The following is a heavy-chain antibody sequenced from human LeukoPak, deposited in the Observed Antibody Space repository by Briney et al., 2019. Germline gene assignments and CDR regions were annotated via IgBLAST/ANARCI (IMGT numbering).Heavy chain of an antibody. CDR3: AKGDCSSTTCSGFYGMDV. V-gene: IGHV3-23*01. CDR2: TSGGST. Sequence: GGSLRLSCAASGFTFSSYAMSWVRQAPGKGLEWVSTTSGGSTYYADSVKGRFTISRDNSKSTLYLQMNSLRAEDAAVYYCAKGDCSSTTCSGFYGMDVWGRGTTVTVSS. CDR1: GFTFSSYA. D-gene: IGHD2-2*01. J-gene: IGHJ6*04.